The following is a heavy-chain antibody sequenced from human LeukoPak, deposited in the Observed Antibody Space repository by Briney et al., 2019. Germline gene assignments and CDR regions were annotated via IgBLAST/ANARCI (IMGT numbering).Heavy chain of an antibody. V-gene: IGHV3-74*01. CDR1: GFTISGYW. J-gene: IGHJ5*02. CDR3: ARDFTTPAP. D-gene: IGHD3-3*01. Sequence: PGGTLRLSCAASGFTISGYWMHWVRQAPGKGLVWVSRIISDGSRTYYADSVKGRFTISRDNADNTLYLQMNSLRADDTAVYYCARDFTTPAPWGQGTLVTVSS. CDR2: IISDGSRT.